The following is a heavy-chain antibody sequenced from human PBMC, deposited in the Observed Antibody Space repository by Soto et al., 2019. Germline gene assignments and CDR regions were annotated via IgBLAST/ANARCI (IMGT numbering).Heavy chain of an antibody. CDR3: ARVSWREKYGMDV. Sequence: GGSLRLSCAASGFPFSDSYMSWIRQAPGKGLEWISYITISGNTVYYADSLKGRFTISRDNAKNSLYLQMNRLSAEDTAVYYCARVSWREKYGMDVWGQGTTVTVSS. V-gene: IGHV3-11*01. J-gene: IGHJ6*02. CDR1: GFPFSDSY. CDR2: ITISGNTV.